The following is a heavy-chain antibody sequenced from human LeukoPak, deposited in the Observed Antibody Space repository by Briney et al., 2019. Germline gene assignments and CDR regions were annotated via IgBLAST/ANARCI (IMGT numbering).Heavy chain of an antibody. D-gene: IGHD3-9*01. CDR1: RFTFSSYA. CDR3: AKAPHYDILTGYYPHYYYYYYMDV. Sequence: HPGGSLRLSCAASRFTFSSYAMSWVRQAPGKGLEWVSAISGSGGSTYYADSVKGRFTISRDNSKNTLYLQMNSLRAEDTAVYYCAKAPHYDILTGYYPHYYYYYYMDVWGKGTTVTVSS. J-gene: IGHJ6*03. V-gene: IGHV3-23*01. CDR2: ISGSGGST.